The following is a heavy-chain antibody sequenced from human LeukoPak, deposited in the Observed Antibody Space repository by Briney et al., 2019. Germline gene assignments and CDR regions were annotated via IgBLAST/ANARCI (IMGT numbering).Heavy chain of an antibody. J-gene: IGHJ4*02. CDR2: IYNSGST. D-gene: IGHD3-10*01. V-gene: IGHV4-59*08. CDR1: GGSISSYY. Sequence: PSETLSLTCTVSGGSISSYYWIWIRQPPGKGLEWIGYIYNSGSTKYNPSLKSRLSISVDPSKNQFSLRLSSVTAEDTAVYYCARLDRSGGASDAIDYWGQGTLVTVSS. CDR3: ARLDRSGGASDAIDY.